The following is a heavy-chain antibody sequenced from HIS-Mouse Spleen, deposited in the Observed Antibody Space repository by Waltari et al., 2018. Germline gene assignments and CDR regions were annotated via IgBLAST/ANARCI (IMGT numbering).Heavy chain of an antibody. CDR1: GGSISSSSYY. CDR2: IYYSGST. Sequence: QLQLQESGPGLVKPSETLSLTCTVSGGSISSSSYYWGWIRQPPGKGLEWIGSIYYSGSTYYNPSLKSRVTIAVDTSKNQFALKLSSVTAADTAVYYCARDLGTAMVTWGQGTLVTVSS. J-gene: IGHJ4*02. CDR3: ARDLGTAMVT. D-gene: IGHD5-18*01. V-gene: IGHV4-39*07.